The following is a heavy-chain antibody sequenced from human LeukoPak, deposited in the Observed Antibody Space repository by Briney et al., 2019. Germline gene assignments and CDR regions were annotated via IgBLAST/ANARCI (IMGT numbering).Heavy chain of an antibody. J-gene: IGHJ6*04. CDR1: GFTFSSYW. CDR2: IKSRTDGGTT. D-gene: IGHD3-10*01. V-gene: IGHV3-15*01. CDR3: TPTMVRGGGV. Sequence: PGGSLRLSCAASGFTFSSYWMHWVRQAPGKGPEWVGRIKSRTDGGTTDYAAPVKGRFTISRDDSKNMLYLQMNSLKTEDTAVYHCTPTMVRGGGVWGKGTTVTISS.